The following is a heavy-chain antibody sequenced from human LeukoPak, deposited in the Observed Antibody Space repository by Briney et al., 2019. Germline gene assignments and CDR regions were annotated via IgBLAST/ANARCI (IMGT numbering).Heavy chain of an antibody. CDR1: GFTFSSYG. Sequence: GGSLRLSCAASGFTFSSYGMHWVRQAPGKGLEWVAVISYDGSNKYYADSVKGRFTISRDNSKNTLYLQMNSLRAEDTAVYCCAREPPRLRYLDYWGQGTLVTVSS. J-gene: IGHJ4*02. V-gene: IGHV3-30*19. CDR3: AREPPRLRYLDY. CDR2: ISYDGSNK. D-gene: IGHD3-9*01.